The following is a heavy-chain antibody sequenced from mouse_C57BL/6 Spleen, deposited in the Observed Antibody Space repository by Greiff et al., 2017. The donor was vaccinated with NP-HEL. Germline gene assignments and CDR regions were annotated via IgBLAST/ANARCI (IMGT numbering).Heavy chain of an antibody. D-gene: IGHD1-1*01. CDR3: ARGGGSSSSMDY. J-gene: IGHJ4*01. Sequence: QVQLQQSGAELVRPGTSVKMSCTASGYTFTNYWIGWAKQRPGHGLEWIGDIYPGGGYTNYNEKFKGKATLTADKSSSTAYMQLRSLTSADSSSYYCARGGGSSSSMDYWGQGTPVTVSS. CDR1: GYTFTNYW. CDR2: IYPGGGYT. V-gene: IGHV1-63*01.